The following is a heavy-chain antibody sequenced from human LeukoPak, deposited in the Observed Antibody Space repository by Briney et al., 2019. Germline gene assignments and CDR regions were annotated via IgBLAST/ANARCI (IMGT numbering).Heavy chain of an antibody. Sequence: GGSLRLSCAASGFTFDDYAMHWVRQAPGKGLEWVSGISWNSGSIGYADSVKGRFTISRDNAKNSLYLQMNSLRAEDTALYYCAKELVPAAFDYWGQGTLVTVSS. J-gene: IGHJ4*02. V-gene: IGHV3-9*01. CDR2: ISWNSGSI. CDR1: GFTFDDYA. D-gene: IGHD2-2*01. CDR3: AKELVPAAFDY.